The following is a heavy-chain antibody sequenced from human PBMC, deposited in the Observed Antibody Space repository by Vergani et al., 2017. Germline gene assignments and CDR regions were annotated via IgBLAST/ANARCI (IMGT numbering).Heavy chain of an antibody. CDR1: GYTFTSYY. CDR3: ATVATKPLYCFYSGLDV. D-gene: IGHD5-12*01. J-gene: IGHJ6*02. V-gene: IGHV1-46*01. Sequence: QVQLVQSGAEVKKPGASVKVSCKASGYTFTSYYMHWVRQAPGQGLEWMGIINPSGGSTSYAQKFQGRVTMTRDTSTSTVYMELSSLRSEDTAVYYCATVATKPLYCFYSGLDVWGQGTTVTVSS. CDR2: INPSGGST.